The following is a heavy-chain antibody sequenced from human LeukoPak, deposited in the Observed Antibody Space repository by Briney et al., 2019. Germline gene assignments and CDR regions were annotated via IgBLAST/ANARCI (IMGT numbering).Heavy chain of an antibody. J-gene: IGHJ3*02. Sequence: ASVKVSCKASRYTFAGYYMHWVRQAPGQGLEWMGRINPNSGGTNYAQKFQGRVTMTRDTSISTAYMELSRLRSDDTAVYYCAKPNVLLWFGQEDAFDIWGQGTMVTVSS. CDR1: RYTFAGYY. CDR3: AKPNVLLWFGQEDAFDI. CDR2: INPNSGGT. D-gene: IGHD3-10*01. V-gene: IGHV1-2*06.